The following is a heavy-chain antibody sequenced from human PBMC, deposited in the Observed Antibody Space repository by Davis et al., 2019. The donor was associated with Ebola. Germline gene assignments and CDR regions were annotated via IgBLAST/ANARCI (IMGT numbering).Heavy chain of an antibody. CDR3: ARDLGTGIQLWLLRTNWFDP. CDR1: GFTFSSYS. D-gene: IGHD5-18*01. J-gene: IGHJ5*02. V-gene: IGHV3-48*02. CDR2: ISSSSSTI. Sequence: GGSLRLSCAASGFTFSSYSMNWVRQAPGKGLEWVSYISSSSSTIYYADSVKGRFTISRDNAKNSLYLQMNSLRDEDTAVYYCARDLGTGIQLWLLRTNWFDPWGQRTLVTVSS.